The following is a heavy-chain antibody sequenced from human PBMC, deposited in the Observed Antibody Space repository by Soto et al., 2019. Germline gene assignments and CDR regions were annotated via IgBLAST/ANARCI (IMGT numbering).Heavy chain of an antibody. V-gene: IGHV4-31*03. D-gene: IGHD1-1*01. J-gene: IGHJ4*02. CDR1: GGSISTVGHY. Sequence: SETLSLTCSVSGGSISTVGHYWTWIGHPPGKGLEWIGSIYHTGSTYYSKSLRSRLTMSVDTSKSQFSLRLSSVTAADTAVYYCARATGTLRSRNCDYWGQGSLVTVSS. CDR2: IYHTGST. CDR3: ARATGTLRSRNCDY.